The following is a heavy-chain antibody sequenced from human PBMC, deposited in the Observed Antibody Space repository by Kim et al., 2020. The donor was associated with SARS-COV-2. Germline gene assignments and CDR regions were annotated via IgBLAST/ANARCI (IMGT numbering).Heavy chain of an antibody. D-gene: IGHD3-22*01. J-gene: IGHJ3*02. CDR3: ARSYDSGVYYIPDAFDI. V-gene: IGHV3-53*01. Sequence: VKGRFTISRDNSKNTLYLQMKSLGAEDRAVYYCARSYDSGVYYIPDAFDIWGQGTMVTVSS.